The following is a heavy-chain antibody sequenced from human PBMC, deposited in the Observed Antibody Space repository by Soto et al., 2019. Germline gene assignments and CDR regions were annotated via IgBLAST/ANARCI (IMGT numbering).Heavy chain of an antibody. CDR2: VYYTGDT. J-gene: IGHJ6*02. D-gene: IGHD4-17*01. CDR1: SGPDRSHN. V-gene: IGHV4-59*08. Sequence: QVQLQQSGLRLVKPSETLSLTCTVSSGPDRSHNWGWIRQPPGRGLEWIGYVYYTGDTAYNPSLRGRVTISADTTTNDISLTLNSVPAADTAVYYCVRQGIDYLHGLVDVWGQGTTVSVSS. CDR3: VRQGIDYLHGLVDV.